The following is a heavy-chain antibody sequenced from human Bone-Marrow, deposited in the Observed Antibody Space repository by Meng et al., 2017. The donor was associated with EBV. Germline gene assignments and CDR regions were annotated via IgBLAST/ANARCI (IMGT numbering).Heavy chain of an antibody. J-gene: IGHJ4*02. CDR2: INPNSGGT. V-gene: IGHV1-2*06. D-gene: IGHD3-3*01. CDR1: GYTFSGYY. Sequence: VQSGAEVKKPRASGKGSCKASGYTFSGYYKHWVRQAPGQGLEWMGRINPNSGGTNYAQKLQGRVTMSRDTSISTAYMELSRLRSDDTALYYCARDLTNDYFDYWGQGTLVTVSS. CDR3: ARDLTNDYFDY.